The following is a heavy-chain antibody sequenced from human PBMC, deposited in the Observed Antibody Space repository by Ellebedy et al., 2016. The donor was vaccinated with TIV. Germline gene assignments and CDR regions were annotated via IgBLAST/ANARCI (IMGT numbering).Heavy chain of an antibody. V-gene: IGHV3-30-3*01. CDR3: ARDAGHFDWLPGDY. J-gene: IGHJ4*02. CDR1: GFSFSFYA. CDR2: LSYDGSAN. Sequence: GESLKISCAASGFSFSFYAMHRVRQAPNKGLEWVAVLSYDGSANHYADSVKGRFTISRDTSTNTLFLQMDSLRPKDTAVYYCARDAGHFDWLPGDYWGQGTLVTVSS. D-gene: IGHD3-9*01.